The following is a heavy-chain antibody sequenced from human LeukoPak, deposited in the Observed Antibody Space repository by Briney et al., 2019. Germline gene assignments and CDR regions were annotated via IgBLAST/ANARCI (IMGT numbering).Heavy chain of an antibody. CDR3: ARDYDFWSGYFGY. V-gene: IGHV3-53*01. CDR2: IYSGGST. CDR1: GFTVSSNY. Sequence: GRSLRLSCAASGFTVSSNYMSWVRQAPGKGLEWVSVIYSGGSTYYADSVKGRFTISRDNSKNTLYLQMNSLRAEDTAVYYCARDYDFWSGYFGYWGQGTLVTVSS. J-gene: IGHJ4*02. D-gene: IGHD3-3*01.